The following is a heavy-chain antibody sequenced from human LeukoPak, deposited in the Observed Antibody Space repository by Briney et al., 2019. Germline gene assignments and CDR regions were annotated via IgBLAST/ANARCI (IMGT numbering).Heavy chain of an antibody. J-gene: IGHJ6*02. CDR1: GFTFSSYS. CDR2: ISSSSSYI. D-gene: IGHD3-9*01. Sequence: GGSLRLSCAASGFTFSSYSMNWVRQAPGKGLEWVSSISSSSSYIYYADSVKGRFTISRDNAKNSLYLQVNSLRAEDTAVSYCARDHAIYDILTGYYKEDYYYYGMDVWGQGTTVTVSS. CDR3: ARDHAIYDILTGYYKEDYYYYGMDV. V-gene: IGHV3-21*01.